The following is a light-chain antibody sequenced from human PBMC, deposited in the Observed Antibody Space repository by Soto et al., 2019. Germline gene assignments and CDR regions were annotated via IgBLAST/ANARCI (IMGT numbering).Light chain of an antibody. CDR3: LQYDNLLLT. V-gene: IGKV1-33*01. J-gene: IGKJ4*01. CDR1: HDISNY. CDR2: DSS. Sequence: DIPMTQSPSSLSASLGDSVTITCQASHDISNYLNWYQHKPAKAPKLLIYDSSNLEAGVPSRFSGSGSGTDFVFTISSLQPEDIATYYCLQYDNLLLTFGGGTKVEIK.